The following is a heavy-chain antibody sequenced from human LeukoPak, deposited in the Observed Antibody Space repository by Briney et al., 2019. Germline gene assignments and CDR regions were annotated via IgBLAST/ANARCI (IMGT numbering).Heavy chain of an antibody. CDR2: LSESAETT. J-gene: IGHJ4*02. CDR1: GFTFSSHA. Sequence: GGSLRLSCAASGFTFSSHAMNWVRQAPGKGLEWVSSLSESAETTDYADSVKARFTITRDNSKNTWHLQMNSLRADDTAVYYCAKQWLVGNWGQGTLVTVSS. D-gene: IGHD6-19*01. V-gene: IGHV3-23*01. CDR3: AKQWLVGN.